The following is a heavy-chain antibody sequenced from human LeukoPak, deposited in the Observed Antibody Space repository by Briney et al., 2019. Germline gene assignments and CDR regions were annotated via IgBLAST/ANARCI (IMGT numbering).Heavy chain of an antibody. J-gene: IGHJ4*02. Sequence: PGRSLRLSCAASGFTFSSCAMHWVRQAPGKGLEWVAVISYDGSNKYYADSVKGRFTISRDNSKNTLYLQMNSLRAEDTAVYYCARGMGYILTGYYTRREYYFDYWGQGTLVTVSS. D-gene: IGHD3-9*01. V-gene: IGHV3-30-3*01. CDR1: GFTFSSCA. CDR3: ARGMGYILTGYYTRREYYFDY. CDR2: ISYDGSNK.